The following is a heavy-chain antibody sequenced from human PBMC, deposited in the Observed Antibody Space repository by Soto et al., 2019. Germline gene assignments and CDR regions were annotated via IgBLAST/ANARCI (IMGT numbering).Heavy chain of an antibody. CDR1: GFTFSSYS. J-gene: IGHJ4*02. V-gene: IGHV3-21*01. Sequence: EVQLVESGGGLVKPGGSLRLSCAASGFTFSSYSMNWVRQAPGKGLEWVSSISSSSSYTYYADSVKGRFTISRDNAKNALYLQMNSRRAEDTAVYYCARGSRGWYDILTGYPGGFDYWGQGTLVTVSS. CDR3: ARGSRGWYDILTGYPGGFDY. CDR2: ISSSSSYT. D-gene: IGHD3-9*01.